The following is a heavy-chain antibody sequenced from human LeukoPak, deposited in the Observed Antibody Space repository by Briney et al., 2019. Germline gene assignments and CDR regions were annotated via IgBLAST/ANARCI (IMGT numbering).Heavy chain of an antibody. D-gene: IGHD3-10*01. Sequence: GGSLRLSCAASGFAFSNYAMSWVRQAPGKGLEWVSSLRGGGDSRYYADSVMGRFTISRDNSKNTLCLQMNSLRAEDTAVYYCAKAVRSMVTGGGYFDSWGQGTLVTVSS. J-gene: IGHJ4*02. V-gene: IGHV3-23*01. CDR1: GFAFSNYA. CDR3: AKAVRSMVTGGGYFDS. CDR2: LRGGGDSR.